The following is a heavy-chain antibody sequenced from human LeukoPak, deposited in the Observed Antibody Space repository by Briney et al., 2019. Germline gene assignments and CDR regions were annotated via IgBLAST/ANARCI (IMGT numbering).Heavy chain of an antibody. CDR3: ARDPRAGRAFDI. CDR2: INHSGST. V-gene: IGHV4-34*01. Sequence: PSETLSLTCAVYGGSFSGYYWSWTRQPPGKGLEWIGEINHSGSTNYNPSLKSRVTISVDTSKNQFSLKLSSVTAADTAVYYCARDPRAGRAFDIWGQGTMVTVSS. CDR1: GGSFSGYY. J-gene: IGHJ3*02.